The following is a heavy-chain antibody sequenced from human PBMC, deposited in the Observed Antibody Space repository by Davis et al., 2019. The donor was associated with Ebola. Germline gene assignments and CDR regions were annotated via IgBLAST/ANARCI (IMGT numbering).Heavy chain of an antibody. CDR2: IWYDGSRK. D-gene: IGHD2-15*01. V-gene: IGHV3-33*01. Sequence: SCKASGGTFSSYAMSWVRQAPGKGLEWVAVIWYDGSRKYYGDSVKGRFTISRDNSNNILYLQMSSLRAEDTAVYYCAIPNCSGTDCYSVYIKNWGQGTLVTVSS. J-gene: IGHJ4*02. CDR3: AIPNCSGTDCYSVYIKN. CDR1: GGTFSSYA.